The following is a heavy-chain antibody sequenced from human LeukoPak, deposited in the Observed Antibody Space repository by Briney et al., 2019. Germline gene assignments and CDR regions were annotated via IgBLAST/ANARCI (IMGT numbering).Heavy chain of an antibody. CDR2: ISSSSSYI. V-gene: IGHV3-21*04. D-gene: IGHD6-6*01. J-gene: IGHJ5*02. CDR1: GFKFSSYS. CDR3: ARDALVAARLGWFDP. Sequence: GGSLRLSCAASGFKFSSYSMKWVRQAPGKGLEWVSFISSSSSYIYYADSLKGRFTISRDNAKNSLYLQMHSLRAEDTALYYCARDALVAARLGWFDPWGQGTLVTVSS.